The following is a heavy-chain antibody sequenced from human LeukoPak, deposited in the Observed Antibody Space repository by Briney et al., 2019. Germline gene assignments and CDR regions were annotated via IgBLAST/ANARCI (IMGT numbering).Heavy chain of an antibody. D-gene: IGHD2-15*01. CDR2: ISSSSSTI. J-gene: IGHJ4*02. V-gene: IGHV3-48*01. CDR1: GFTFNTYT. CDR3: ARDYCSGGSCYGTIFDY. Sequence: GGSLRLSCAASGFTFNTYTMNWVRQAPGKGLEWVSYISSSSSTIYYADSVKGRFTISRDNAKNSLYLQMNSLRAEDTAVYYCARDYCSGGSCYGTIFDYWGQGTLVTVSS.